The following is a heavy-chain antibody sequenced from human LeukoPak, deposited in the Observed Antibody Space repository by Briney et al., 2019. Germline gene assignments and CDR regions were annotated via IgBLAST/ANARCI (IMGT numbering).Heavy chain of an antibody. V-gene: IGHV3-21*01. Sequence: GGSLRLSCAASGFTFSSYSMNWVRQAPGKGLEGVSSISRSSSYIYYADSVKGRFTIYRDNAKNSLYLQMNSLRAEDTAVYCCARFSGPIDYWGQGTLVTVSS. D-gene: IGHD1-26*01. CDR1: GFTFSSYS. J-gene: IGHJ4*02. CDR3: ARFSGPIDY. CDR2: ISRSSSYI.